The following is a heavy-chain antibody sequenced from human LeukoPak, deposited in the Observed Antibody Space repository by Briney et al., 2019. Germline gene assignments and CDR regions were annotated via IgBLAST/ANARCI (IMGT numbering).Heavy chain of an antibody. V-gene: IGHV3-48*04. CDR3: ARDYCSGGSCYQILT. Sequence: GGSLRLSCAASGITFSSYSMNWVRQAPGKGLEWVSYITTSGTIYYADSVKGRFTISRDNAKNSLYLQMNRLRAEDTAVYYCARDYCSGGSCYQILTWGQGTLVTVSS. D-gene: IGHD2-15*01. CDR1: GITFSSYS. CDR2: ITTSGTI. J-gene: IGHJ5*02.